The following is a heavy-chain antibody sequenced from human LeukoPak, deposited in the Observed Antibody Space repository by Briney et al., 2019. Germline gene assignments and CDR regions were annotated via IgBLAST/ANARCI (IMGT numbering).Heavy chain of an antibody. D-gene: IGHD3-10*01. CDR1: GYSISSGYY. Sequence: PSETLSLTCAVSGYSISSGYYWGWIRQPPGKGLEWIGSIYHSGSTYYNPSPKSRVTISVDTSKNQFSLKLSSVTAADTAVYYCARDARVDYYGSGSYYTNWFDPWGQGTLVTVSS. CDR3: ARDARVDYYGSGSYYTNWFDP. J-gene: IGHJ5*02. V-gene: IGHV4-38-2*02. CDR2: IYHSGST.